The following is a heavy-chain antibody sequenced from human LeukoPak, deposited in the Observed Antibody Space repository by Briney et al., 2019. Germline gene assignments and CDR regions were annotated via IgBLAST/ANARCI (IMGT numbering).Heavy chain of an antibody. CDR3: ARQITIFGVVIQALDY. CDR2: IYYSGST. V-gene: IGHV4-31*03. CDR1: GGSISSGGYY. J-gene: IGHJ4*02. Sequence: SQTLSLTCTVSGGSISSGGYYWSWIRQHPGKGLEWIGYIYYSGSTYYNPSLKSRVTISVDTSKNQFSLKLSSVTAADTAVYYCARQITIFGVVIQALDYWGQGTLVTVSS. D-gene: IGHD3-3*01.